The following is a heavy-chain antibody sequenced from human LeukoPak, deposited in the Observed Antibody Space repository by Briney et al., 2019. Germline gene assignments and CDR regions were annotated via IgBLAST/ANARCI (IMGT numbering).Heavy chain of an antibody. Sequence: GGSLRLSCAASGFTFSSYGMHWVRQAPGKGLEWVAVISYDGSNKYYADSVKGRFTISRDNSKNTLYLQMNSLRAEDTAVYYCARGGSHDDYGDYLTFDYWGQGTLVTVSS. CDR1: GFTFSSYG. CDR2: ISYDGSNK. J-gene: IGHJ4*02. V-gene: IGHV3-30*03. CDR3: ARGGSHDDYGDYLTFDY. D-gene: IGHD4-17*01.